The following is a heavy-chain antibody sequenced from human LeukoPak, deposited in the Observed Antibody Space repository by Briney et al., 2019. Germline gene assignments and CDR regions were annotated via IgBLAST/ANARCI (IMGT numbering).Heavy chain of an antibody. V-gene: IGHV4-4*02. CDR1: GGSISNTNW. Sequence: SGTLSLTCGVSGGSISNTNWWSWVRPPPGQGPEWIGEISLSGLTNYNPSLKSRVTVSLDKSKNHLSLNLTSVTAADTAVYYCSRENGAFSPFGYWGQGTLVTVPS. CDR2: ISLSGLT. CDR3: SRENGAFSPFGY. J-gene: IGHJ4*02. D-gene: IGHD2-8*01.